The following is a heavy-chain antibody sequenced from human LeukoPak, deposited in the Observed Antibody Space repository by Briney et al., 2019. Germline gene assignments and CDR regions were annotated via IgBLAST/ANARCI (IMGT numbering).Heavy chain of an antibody. Sequence: SGTLSLTCAVSGGSISSSNWWSWVRQPPGKGLEWIGEIYHSGSTNYNPSLKSRVTISVDKSKNQFSLKLSSVTAADTAVYYCASFPLGYCSGGSCYVWGQGTLVTVSS. V-gene: IGHV4-4*02. CDR1: GGSISSSNW. CDR3: ASFPLGYCSGGSCYV. D-gene: IGHD2-15*01. J-gene: IGHJ4*02. CDR2: IYHSGST.